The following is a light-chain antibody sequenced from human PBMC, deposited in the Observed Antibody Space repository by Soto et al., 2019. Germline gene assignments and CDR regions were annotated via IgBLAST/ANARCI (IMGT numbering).Light chain of an antibody. V-gene: IGLV2-14*01. CDR1: SSDVDGYNY. Sequence: QSALTQPASVSGSPGQSITISCTGTSSDVDGYNYVSWYQYHPGKAPKLMIYDVNNRPSGVSKRFSGSKSGNTASLTISGLQAEDEADYYCSSFTISRNTVIFGGGTKLTVL. CDR2: DVN. CDR3: SSFTISRNTVI. J-gene: IGLJ2*01.